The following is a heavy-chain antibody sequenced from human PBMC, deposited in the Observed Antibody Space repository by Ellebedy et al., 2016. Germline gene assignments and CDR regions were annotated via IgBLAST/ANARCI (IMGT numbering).Heavy chain of an antibody. CDR2: ISSSSSYT. D-gene: IGHD4/OR15-4a*01. CDR1: GFTFSDYY. Sequence: GGSLRLSCAASGFTFSDYYMSWIRQAPGKGLEWVSYISSSSSYTNYADSVKGRFTISRDNAKNSLYLQMNSLRAEDTAVYYCARDGTIWYYYGMDVWGQGTTVTVSS. J-gene: IGHJ6*02. CDR3: ARDGTIWYYYGMDV. V-gene: IGHV3-11*06.